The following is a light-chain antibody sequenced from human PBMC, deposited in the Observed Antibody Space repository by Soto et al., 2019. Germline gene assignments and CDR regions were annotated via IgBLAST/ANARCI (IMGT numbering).Light chain of an antibody. J-gene: IGKJ2*01. V-gene: IGKV1-39*01. Sequence: DIQMTQSPSSLSASVGDRVTISCRASQLISTHLNWYQQKPGKAPKLLIYAASSLQSDVPSRFSGGGSGTDFTLTISSLQPVDFATYYCQQSYLTPRTFGQGTKLEIK. CDR1: QLISTH. CDR2: AAS. CDR3: QQSYLTPRT.